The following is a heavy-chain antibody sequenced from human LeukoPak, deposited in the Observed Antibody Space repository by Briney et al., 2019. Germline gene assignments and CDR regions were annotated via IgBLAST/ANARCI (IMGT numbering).Heavy chain of an antibody. D-gene: IGHD7-27*01. CDR3: AKDDVPSNWGTLGLFDY. J-gene: IGHJ4*02. V-gene: IGHV3-23*01. Sequence: GGSLRLSCAASGFTFSSHAMNGVRQAPGRGLEWVSAISGSGGSTYYADSVKGRFTISRDNSRNTVYLQMNSLRAEDTAVYYCAKDDVPSNWGTLGLFDYWGQGTLVTVSS. CDR2: ISGSGGST. CDR1: GFTFSSHA.